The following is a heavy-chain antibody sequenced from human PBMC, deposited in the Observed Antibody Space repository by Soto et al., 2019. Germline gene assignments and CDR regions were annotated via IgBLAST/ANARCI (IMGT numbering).Heavy chain of an antibody. V-gene: IGHV1-3*01. Sequence: ASVKVSCKASGITYSPYAIHWVRQVPRQRLEWMGWINAGNGDTRYSQKFQGRVTLTRDTSANTAYMDLSSLRSEDTAIYYCARAISGYVSWGQGTLVTVSS. CDR3: ARAISGYVS. J-gene: IGHJ5*02. CDR2: INAGNGDT. CDR1: GITYSPYA. D-gene: IGHD5-12*01.